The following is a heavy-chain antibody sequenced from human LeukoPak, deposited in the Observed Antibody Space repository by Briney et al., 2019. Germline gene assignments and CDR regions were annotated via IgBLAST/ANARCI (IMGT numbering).Heavy chain of an antibody. V-gene: IGHV3-53*01. CDR2: LYSGSST. CDR3: ARVGDHYHWYLEL. Sequence: GGSLRLSCAASGFSVSTNYMNWVRQAPGKGLEWVSILYSGSSTYYTDSVKGRFTISRDNSRNTLYLHMTNLRAEDTAVYYCARVGDHYHWYLELCGRGSLLTVSS. D-gene: IGHD3-10*01. CDR1: GFSVSTNY. J-gene: IGHJ2*01.